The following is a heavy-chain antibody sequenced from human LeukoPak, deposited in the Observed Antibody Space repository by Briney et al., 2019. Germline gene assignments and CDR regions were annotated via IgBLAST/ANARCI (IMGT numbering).Heavy chain of an antibody. CDR1: GGSISSYY. CDR2: IYYSGST. V-gene: IGHV4-59*08. D-gene: IGHD2-8*01. J-gene: IGHJ4*02. CDR3: ARHSMDGFDY. Sequence: PSETLSLTCTVSGGSISSYYWSWIRQSPGKGLEWIGYIYYSGSTNYNPSLKSRVTISVDTSKNQFSLKLSSVTAADTAVYYCARHSMDGFDYWGQGTLVTVSS.